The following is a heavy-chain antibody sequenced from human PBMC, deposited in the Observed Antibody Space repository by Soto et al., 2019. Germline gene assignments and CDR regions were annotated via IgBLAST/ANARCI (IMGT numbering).Heavy chain of an antibody. V-gene: IGHV3-72*01. J-gene: IGHJ4*02. D-gene: IGHD1-26*01. Sequence: EVQLVESGGGLVQPGGSLRLSCAASGFTFSDHYMDWVRQAPGKGLEWVGRTRNKANSYTTEYAASVKGRFTISRDDSKCALYLQMNSLKTEDTAVYYCARVTRDMGATKFDYWGQGTLVTVSS. CDR1: GFTFSDHY. CDR3: ARVTRDMGATKFDY. CDR2: TRNKANSYTT.